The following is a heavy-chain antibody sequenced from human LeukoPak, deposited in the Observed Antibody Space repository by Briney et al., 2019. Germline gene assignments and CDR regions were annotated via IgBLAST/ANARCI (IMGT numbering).Heavy chain of an antibody. CDR1: GGSFSGYY. Sequence: SETLSLTCAVYGGSFSGYYWSWIRQPPGKGLEWIGEINHSGSTNYNPSLKSRVTISVDTSKNQFSLKLSSVTAADTAVYYCARVVPAAMPGGGAFDIWGQGTMVIVSS. D-gene: IGHD2-2*01. CDR2: INHSGST. J-gene: IGHJ3*02. CDR3: ARVVPAAMPGGGAFDI. V-gene: IGHV4-34*01.